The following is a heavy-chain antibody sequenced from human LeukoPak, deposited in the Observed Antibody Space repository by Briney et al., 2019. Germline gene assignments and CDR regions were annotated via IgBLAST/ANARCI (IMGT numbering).Heavy chain of an antibody. D-gene: IGHD1-26*01. CDR2: INPNSGGT. Sequence: ASVKVSCKASGYTFTSYDINWVRQAPGQGLEWMGWINPNSGGTNYAQKFQGRVTMTRDTSISTAYMELSKLRSDDTAVYYCASEWEPNWFDPWGQGTLVTVSS. CDR3: ASEWEPNWFDP. V-gene: IGHV1-2*02. J-gene: IGHJ5*02. CDR1: GYTFTSYD.